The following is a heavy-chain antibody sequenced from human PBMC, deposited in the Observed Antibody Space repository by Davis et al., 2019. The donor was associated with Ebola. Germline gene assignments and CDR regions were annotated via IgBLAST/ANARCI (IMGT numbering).Heavy chain of an antibody. Sequence: PGGSLRLSCAASGFTFSDYYMSWIRQAPGKGLEWVSYISGSGSTIYYADSVKGRFTISRDNAKNSLYLQMNSLRAEDTAVYYCARDSTIFGVYYMDVWGKGTTVTVSS. V-gene: IGHV3-11*04. CDR2: ISGSGSTI. J-gene: IGHJ6*03. CDR3: ARDSTIFGVYYMDV. D-gene: IGHD3-3*01. CDR1: GFTFSDYY.